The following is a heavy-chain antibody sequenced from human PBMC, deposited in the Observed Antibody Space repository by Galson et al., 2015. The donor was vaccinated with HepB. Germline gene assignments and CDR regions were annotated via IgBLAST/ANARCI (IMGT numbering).Heavy chain of an antibody. D-gene: IGHD6-13*01. CDR2: IYYSGST. V-gene: IGHV4-59*01. CDR1: GGSISSYY. CDR3: ASTRAAAGTGFFDY. Sequence: LSLTCTVSGGSISSYYWSWIRQPPGKGLEWIGYIYYSGSTNYNPSLKSRVIISVDTSKNQFSLKLSSVTAADTAVYYCASTRAAAGTGFFDYWGQGTLVTVSS. J-gene: IGHJ4*02.